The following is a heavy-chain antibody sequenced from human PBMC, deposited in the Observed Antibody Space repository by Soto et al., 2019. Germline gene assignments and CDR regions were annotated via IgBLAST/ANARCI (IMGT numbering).Heavy chain of an antibody. J-gene: IGHJ5*02. CDR3: ASQKTVIRGPLSSNWFDP. CDR2: IYPGDSDT. Sequence: GESVKISFKGYGYTFTDYWIGWVRQMPGKGLELIGLIYPGDSDTRYSPSFQARVTISAAKSISTAFLQWSSLRASDTAMYYCASQKTVIRGPLSSNWFDPWGQGTLVTVS. CDR1: GYTFTDYW. D-gene: IGHD1-1*01. V-gene: IGHV5-51*01.